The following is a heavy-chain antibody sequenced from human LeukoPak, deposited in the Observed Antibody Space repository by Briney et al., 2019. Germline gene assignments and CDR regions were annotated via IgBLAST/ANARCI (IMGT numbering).Heavy chain of an antibody. Sequence: PGGSLRLSCAASGFTFSDYYMSWIRQAPGKGLEWVSYISSSGSTIYYADSVKGRFTISRDNAKNSLYLQMNSLRAEDTAVYYCARDKTYYYEADDYWGQGTLVTVSS. CDR1: GFTFSDYY. V-gene: IGHV3-11*01. J-gene: IGHJ4*02. CDR3: ARDKTYYYEADDY. CDR2: ISSSGSTI. D-gene: IGHD3-22*01.